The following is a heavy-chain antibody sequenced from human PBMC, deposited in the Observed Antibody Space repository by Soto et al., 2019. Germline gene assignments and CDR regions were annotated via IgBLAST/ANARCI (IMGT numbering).Heavy chain of an antibody. D-gene: IGHD3-10*02. CDR3: AKDLVFGELSGGMDV. Sequence: PGGSLRLSCAASGFTFSSYGMHWVRQAPGKGLEWVAVISYDGSNKYYADSVKGRFTISRDNSKNTLYLQMNSLRAEDTAVYYCAKDLVFGELSGGMDVWGQGTTVTVSS. CDR2: ISYDGSNK. J-gene: IGHJ6*02. V-gene: IGHV3-30*18. CDR1: GFTFSSYG.